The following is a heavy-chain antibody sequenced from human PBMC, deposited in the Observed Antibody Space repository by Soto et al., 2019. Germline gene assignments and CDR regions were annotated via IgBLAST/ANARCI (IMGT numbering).Heavy chain of an antibody. Sequence: GGSMRLSCAASGVTVCSNYVSGVRQAPGKGLEWVSVIYSGGSTYYADSVKGRFTISRDNSKNTLYLQMNSLRAEDTAVYYCARLPGDSSGYSSPYGMDVWGQGTTVTVSS. J-gene: IGHJ6*02. V-gene: IGHV3-53*01. D-gene: IGHD3-22*01. CDR3: ARLPGDSSGYSSPYGMDV. CDR1: GVTVCSNY. CDR2: IYSGGST.